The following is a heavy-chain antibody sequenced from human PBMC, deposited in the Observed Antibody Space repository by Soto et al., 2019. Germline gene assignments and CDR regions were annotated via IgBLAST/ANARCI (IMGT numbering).Heavy chain of an antibody. V-gene: IGHV3-7*01. CDR2: MNEDGSEI. J-gene: IGHJ4*02. CDR3: ARDVGFDYAN. CDR1: GFNFRGYW. Sequence: SGGSLRLSCVVSGFNFRGYWMSWVRQAPGKGLEWVATMNEDGSEIYYVGSVKGRFAISRDNDENSLHLQMNSVSAEDTGVYFCARDVGFDYANWGQGTLVTVSS. D-gene: IGHD2-2*01.